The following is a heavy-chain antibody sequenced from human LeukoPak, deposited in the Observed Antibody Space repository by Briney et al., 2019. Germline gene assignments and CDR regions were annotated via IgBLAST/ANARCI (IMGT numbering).Heavy chain of an antibody. J-gene: IGHJ4*02. V-gene: IGHV3-30*18. CDR1: GLTFSNYW. CDR3: AKDTPQLLLGY. Sequence: GGSLRLSCAVSGLTFSNYWMHWVRQAPGKGLEWVAVISYDGSNKYYADSVKGRFTISRDNSKNTLYLQMNSLRAEDTAVYYCAKDTPQLLLGYWGQGTLVTVSS. CDR2: ISYDGSNK. D-gene: IGHD2-2*01.